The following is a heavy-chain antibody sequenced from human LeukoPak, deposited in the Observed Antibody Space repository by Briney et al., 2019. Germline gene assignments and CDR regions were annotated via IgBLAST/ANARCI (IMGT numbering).Heavy chain of an antibody. CDR1: GFTFSSYG. D-gene: IGHD2/OR15-2a*01. Sequence: GGSLRLSCAASGFTFSSYGMHWVRQAPGEGLEWVAVIWYDGSNKYYADSVKGRFTISRDNSKNTLYLQMNNLRAEDTAVYYCTKEGARIVNDNTPYFDYWGQGTLVTVSS. J-gene: IGHJ4*02. V-gene: IGHV3-30*02. CDR2: IWYDGSNK. CDR3: TKEGARIVNDNTPYFDY.